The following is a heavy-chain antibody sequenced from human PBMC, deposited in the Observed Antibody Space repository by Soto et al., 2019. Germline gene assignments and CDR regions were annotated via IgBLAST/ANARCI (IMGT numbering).Heavy chain of an antibody. J-gene: IGHJ4*02. CDR2: MNPNNGNA. CDR3: ARRKERSGPYYLDR. D-gene: IGHD6-25*01. Sequence: GTSLKVSCKASVFTFITYDFICVRPAAGQGLEWMGWMNPNNGNAGFAQKFRGRINMTRNTSISTAYLELSSLRSDDSAVYFCARRKERSGPYYLDRWGQGTQVTSPQ. CDR1: VFTFITYD. V-gene: IGHV1-8*01.